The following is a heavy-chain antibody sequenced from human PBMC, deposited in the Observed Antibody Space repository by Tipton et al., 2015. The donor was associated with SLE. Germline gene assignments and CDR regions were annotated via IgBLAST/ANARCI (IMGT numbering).Heavy chain of an antibody. D-gene: IGHD3-3*02. CDR3: ARGTGSLADAFDI. J-gene: IGHJ3*02. Sequence: SLRLSCAASGFTFSDHYMDWVRQAPGKGLEWVGRTRNKANSYTTEYAASVKGRFTISRDDSKISLYLQMNSLKTEDTAAYYCARGTGSLADAFDIWGQGTMVTVSS. CDR1: GFTFSDHY. CDR2: TRNKANSYTT. V-gene: IGHV3-72*01.